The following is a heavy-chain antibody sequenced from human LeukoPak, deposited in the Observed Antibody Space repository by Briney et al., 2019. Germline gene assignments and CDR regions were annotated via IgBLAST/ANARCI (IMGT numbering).Heavy chain of an antibody. CDR1: GFTVSSNY. V-gene: IGHV3-53*01. CDR3: ARVWGGSNYYYYGMDV. CDR2: IYSGGST. Sequence: GGSLRLSCAASGFTVSSNYMSWVRQAPGKGLEWVSVIYSGGSTYYADSVKGRFTISRDNSKNTLYLQMNSLRAEDTAVYYCARVWGGSNYYYYGMDVWGQGTTVTVSS. D-gene: IGHD2-15*01. J-gene: IGHJ6*02.